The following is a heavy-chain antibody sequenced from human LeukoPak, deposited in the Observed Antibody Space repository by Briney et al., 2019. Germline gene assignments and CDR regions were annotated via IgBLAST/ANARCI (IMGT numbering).Heavy chain of an antibody. D-gene: IGHD6-6*01. Sequence: SETLSLTCAVYGGSFSGYYWSWIRQPPGKGLEWIGEINHSGSTNYNPSLKSRVTISVDTSKNQFSLKLSSVTAADAAVYYCARGGRLAARYWGQGTMVTVSS. CDR2: INHSGST. CDR3: ARGGRLAARY. J-gene: IGHJ3*01. V-gene: IGHV4-34*01. CDR1: GGSFSGYY.